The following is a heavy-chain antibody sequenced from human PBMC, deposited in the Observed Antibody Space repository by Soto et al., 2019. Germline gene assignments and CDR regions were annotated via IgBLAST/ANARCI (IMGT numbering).Heavy chain of an antibody. CDR2: INHSGST. CDR1: GGSFSGYY. V-gene: IGHV4-34*01. Sequence: SETLSLTCAVYGGSFSGYYWNWIRQPPGKGLEWIGEINHSGSTNYNPSLKSRVTISVDTSKNQFSLKLSSVTAADTAVYYCARGRPYYYGSGNWFDPWVQGTLVTVS. CDR3: ARGRPYYYGSGNWFDP. J-gene: IGHJ5*02. D-gene: IGHD3-10*01.